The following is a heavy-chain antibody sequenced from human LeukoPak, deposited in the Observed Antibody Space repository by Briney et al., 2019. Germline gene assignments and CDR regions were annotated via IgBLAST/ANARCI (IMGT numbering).Heavy chain of an antibody. D-gene: IGHD3-16*01. CDR3: ASSHPLGSNNDYYTPFDY. V-gene: IGHV4-59*01. Sequence: SETLSLTCSVSGGSISNYYWSWIRQPPGKALEWIGYIYYSADTNYNPSLKSRVTLSVDMSKNQFSLRLTSVTAADTAVYYCASSHPLGSNNDYYTPFDYWGQGALVTVSS. J-gene: IGHJ4*02. CDR2: IYYSADT. CDR1: GGSISNYY.